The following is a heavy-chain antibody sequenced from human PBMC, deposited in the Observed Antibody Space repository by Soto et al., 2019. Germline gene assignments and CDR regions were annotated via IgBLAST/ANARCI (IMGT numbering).Heavy chain of an antibody. J-gene: IGHJ6*02. Sequence: GASVKVSCKASGGTFSSYAISWVRQAPGQGLELMGGIIPIFGTANYAQKFQGRVTITADESTSTAYMELSSLRSEDTAVYYCARNRITVTTWDDYYYYGMDVWGQGTTVTVSS. CDR3: ARNRITVTTWDDYYYYGMDV. CDR1: GGTFSSYA. CDR2: IIPIFGTA. V-gene: IGHV1-69*13. D-gene: IGHD4-4*01.